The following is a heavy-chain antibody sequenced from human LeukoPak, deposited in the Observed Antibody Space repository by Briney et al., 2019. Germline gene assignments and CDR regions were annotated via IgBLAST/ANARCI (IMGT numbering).Heavy chain of an antibody. Sequence: ASVKVSCKASGYTFTSYYMHWVRQAPGQGLEWMGIINPSGGSTSYAQKFQGRVTMTRDMSTSTVYMELSSLRSEDTAVYYCARVKNYYDSSGYSYYFDYWGQGTLVTVSS. V-gene: IGHV1-46*01. D-gene: IGHD3-22*01. J-gene: IGHJ4*02. CDR1: GYTFTSYY. CDR2: INPSGGST. CDR3: ARVKNYYDSSGYSYYFDY.